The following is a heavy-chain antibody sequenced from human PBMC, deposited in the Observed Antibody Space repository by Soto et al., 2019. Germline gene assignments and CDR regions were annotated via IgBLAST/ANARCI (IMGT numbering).Heavy chain of an antibody. CDR3: ARDFAYFDS. Sequence: QVLLQESGPVLVKPSETQSLICTVSGGSFRSGSYHWSWIRQPPGKGLEWIGYVYHTGRTSYNPSLKSRVSISMDTSKNQFSLDLDSVTTADTAVYFCARDFAYFDSWGQGTLVTVSS. J-gene: IGHJ4*02. V-gene: IGHV4-61*01. D-gene: IGHD3-3*01. CDR1: GGSFRSGSYH. CDR2: VYHTGRT.